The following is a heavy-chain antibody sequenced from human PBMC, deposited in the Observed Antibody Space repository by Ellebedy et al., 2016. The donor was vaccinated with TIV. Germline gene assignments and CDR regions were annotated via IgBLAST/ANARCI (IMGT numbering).Heavy chain of an antibody. CDR1: GFTFNSYT. D-gene: IGHD1-26*01. CDR3: AAYTGSYLKTFDF. V-gene: IGHV3-7*01. Sequence: GESLKISCAASGFTFNSYTMSWVRQAPGKGLEWVASVNEDGSQEYYVDSVRGRFTISRDNAKKSLYLQVNSLRAEDTALYYCAAYTGSYLKTFDFWGQGALVTVSS. J-gene: IGHJ4*02. CDR2: VNEDGSQE.